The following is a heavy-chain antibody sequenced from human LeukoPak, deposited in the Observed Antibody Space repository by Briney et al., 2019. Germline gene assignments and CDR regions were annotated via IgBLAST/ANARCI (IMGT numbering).Heavy chain of an antibody. Sequence: GGSLRLSCAASGFTFSSSAMSWVRQAPGKGLEWVSSISGSGSGGSTYYADSVKGRFTISRDNSKNTLYLQMNSLRAEDTAVYYCAKSGYNRFDYWVQGTLVTVSS. CDR3: AKSGYNRFDY. D-gene: IGHD5-24*01. CDR1: GFTFSSSA. J-gene: IGHJ4*02. CDR2: ISGSGSGGST. V-gene: IGHV3-23*01.